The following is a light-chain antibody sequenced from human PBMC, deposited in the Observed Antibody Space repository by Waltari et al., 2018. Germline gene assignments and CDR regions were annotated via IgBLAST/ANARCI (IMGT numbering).Light chain of an antibody. CDR1: QSVGTV. CDR3: QHYVRLPVT. CDR2: GAS. J-gene: IGKJ1*01. Sequence: IVSTQSPGTLSLSPGERATLSCRASQSVGTVLVWYQQKPGQAPRLLIQGASARATGTPDRFSGSGSGTDFSLTISRLEPEDFAVYYCQHYVRLPVTFGQGTKVEI. V-gene: IGKV3-20*01.